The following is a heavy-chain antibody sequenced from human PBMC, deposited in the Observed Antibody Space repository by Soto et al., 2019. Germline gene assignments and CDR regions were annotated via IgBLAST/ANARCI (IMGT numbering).Heavy chain of an antibody. CDR3: TTDSYFTLRLVRFDY. CDR2: INPNSGGT. Sequence: VKVSCKASGYTFTGYYMHWVRQAPGQGLEWMGWINPNSGGTNYAQKFQGWVTMTRDTSISTAYMELNSLKAEDTAIYYCTTDSYFTLRLVRFDYWGLGTLVTVSS. D-gene: IGHD3-22*01. CDR1: GYTFTGYY. V-gene: IGHV1-2*04. J-gene: IGHJ4*01.